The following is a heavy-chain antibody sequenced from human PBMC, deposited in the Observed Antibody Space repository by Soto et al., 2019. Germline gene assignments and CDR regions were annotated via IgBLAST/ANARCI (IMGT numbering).Heavy chain of an antibody. J-gene: IGHJ3*02. D-gene: IGHD1-26*01. CDR1: GFTFSSYW. V-gene: IGHV3-74*01. Sequence: GGSLRLSCAASGFTFSSYWMHWVRQAPGKGLVWVSRINSDGSSTSYADSVKGRFTISRDNAKNTLYLQVNSLRAEDTAVYYCARDPSVVGATTAFDIWGQGTMVTVSS. CDR2: INSDGSST. CDR3: ARDPSVVGATTAFDI.